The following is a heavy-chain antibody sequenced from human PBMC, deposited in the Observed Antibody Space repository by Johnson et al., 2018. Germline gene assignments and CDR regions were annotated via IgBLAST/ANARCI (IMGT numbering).Heavy chain of an antibody. CDR2: TLYDGINK. V-gene: IGHV3-30*18. CDR1: GFTFSIYG. CDR3: AKYVSRLTPYGMDV. D-gene: IGHD6-6*01. J-gene: IGHJ6*02. Sequence: QVQLVQAGGGVVQHGRSLRLYCAASGFTFSIYGMHWVRQAPGKGLGWVALTLYDGINKYYADSVKGRFILSRDKSTNTLYLQMNSLRVEETAVYYCAKYVSRLTPYGMDVWGQGTTVTVSS.